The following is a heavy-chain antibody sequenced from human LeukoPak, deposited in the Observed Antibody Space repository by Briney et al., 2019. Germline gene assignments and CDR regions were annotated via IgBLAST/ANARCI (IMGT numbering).Heavy chain of an antibody. CDR3: ARDRTEVLEWFYDAFDI. CDR2: IWYDGSKK. D-gene: IGHD3-3*01. J-gene: IGHJ3*02. V-gene: IGHV3-33*01. Sequence: GGSLRLSCAASGFTFSSYGMHWVRQAPGKVLEWVAGIWYDGSKKYYADSVKGRFTISRDNSKNTLYLQMNSLRAEDTAVYYCARDRTEVLEWFYDAFDIWGQGTMVTVSS. CDR1: GFTFSSYG.